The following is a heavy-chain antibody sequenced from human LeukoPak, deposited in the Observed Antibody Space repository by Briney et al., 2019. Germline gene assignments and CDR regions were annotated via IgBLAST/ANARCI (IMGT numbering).Heavy chain of an antibody. D-gene: IGHD3-10*01. J-gene: IGHJ2*01. CDR3: AKPRAMRTGVGRYFDL. Sequence: GGSLRLSCAASESHAMTWVRQGPGKGPEWVSAISRSGGSTYYADSVKGRFTISRDNSKNTLYLQMNSLRGEDTATYYCAKPRAMRTGVGRYFDLWGRGTLVTVSS. V-gene: IGHV3-23*01. CDR1: ESHA. CDR2: ISRSGGST.